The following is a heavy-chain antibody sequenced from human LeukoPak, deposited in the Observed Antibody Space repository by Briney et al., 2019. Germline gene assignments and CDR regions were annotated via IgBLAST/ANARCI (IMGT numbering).Heavy chain of an antibody. D-gene: IGHD4-17*01. CDR1: GFTFSSYA. CDR3: ANGGYGDYVDYFDY. Sequence: GGSLRLSCAASGFTFSSYAMSWVRQAPGKGLEWVSAISGSGGSTYYADSVKGRFTISRDNSKNTLYLQMNRLRAEDTAVYYCANGGYGDYVDYFDYWGQGTLVTVSS. J-gene: IGHJ4*02. V-gene: IGHV3-23*01. CDR2: ISGSGGST.